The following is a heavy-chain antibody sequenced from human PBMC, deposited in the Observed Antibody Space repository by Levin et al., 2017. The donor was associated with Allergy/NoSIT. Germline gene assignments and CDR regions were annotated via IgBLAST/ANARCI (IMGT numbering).Heavy chain of an antibody. V-gene: IGHV3-21*01. J-gene: IGHJ4*02. CDR3: ARKGPTVTTPSPSDY. D-gene: IGHD4-17*01. Sequence: GGSLRLSCAASGFTFSSYSMNWVRQAPGKGLEWVSSISSSSSYIYYADSVKGRFTISRDNAKNSLYLQMNSLRAEDTAVYYCARKGPTVTTPSPSDYWGQGTLVTVSS. CDR2: ISSSSSYI. CDR1: GFTFSSYS.